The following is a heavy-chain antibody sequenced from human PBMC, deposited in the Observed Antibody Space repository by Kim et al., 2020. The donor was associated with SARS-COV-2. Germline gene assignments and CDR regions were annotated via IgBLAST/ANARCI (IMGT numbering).Heavy chain of an antibody. CDR1: GGSISSSNW. CDR3: ARVRKHLDAFDI. Sequence: SETLSLTCAVSGGSISSSNWWSWVRQPPGKGLEWSGEIYHSGSTNYNPPLKSRVTISVDKSKNQFSLKLRSVTAADTAVYYCARVRKHLDAFDIWGQGTMVTVSS. V-gene: IGHV4-4*02. CDR2: IYHSGST. J-gene: IGHJ3*02.